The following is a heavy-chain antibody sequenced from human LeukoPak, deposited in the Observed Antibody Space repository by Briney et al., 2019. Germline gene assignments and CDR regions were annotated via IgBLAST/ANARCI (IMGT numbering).Heavy chain of an antibody. V-gene: IGHV1-46*01. CDR1: GYTFSSYY. CDR3: ARGGAAPEGYWFFDL. Sequence: GASVKVSCKASGYTFSSYYVHWVRQAPGQGLEWMGMIIPSDGFTSYAQKFQGRVTMTRDMSTSTVYMELSNLRSDDTAVYYCARGGAAPEGYWFFDLWGRGTLVTVSS. CDR2: IIPSDGFT. D-gene: IGHD6-13*01. J-gene: IGHJ2*01.